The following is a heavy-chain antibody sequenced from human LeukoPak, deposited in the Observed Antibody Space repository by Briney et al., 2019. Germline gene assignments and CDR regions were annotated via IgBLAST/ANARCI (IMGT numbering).Heavy chain of an antibody. D-gene: IGHD2-15*01. CDR2: INSDGSST. CDR3: VRFYCSGFSCYDY. CDR1: GFIFKLYW. J-gene: IGHJ4*02. Sequence: QPGGSLRLSCAASGFIFKLYWMHWVRHAPGKGLMWVSRINSDGSSTNYADSVKGRFTISRDNAKNTLYLQMDSLRAEDTAVYYCVRFYCSGFSCYDYWGQGTLVTVSS. V-gene: IGHV3-74*01.